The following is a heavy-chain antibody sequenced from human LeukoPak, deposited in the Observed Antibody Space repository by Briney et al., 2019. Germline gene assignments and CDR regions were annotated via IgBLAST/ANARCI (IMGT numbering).Heavy chain of an antibody. CDR2: IYYSGSS. D-gene: IGHD1-14*01. J-gene: IGHJ5*02. V-gene: IGHV4-59*08. CDR1: GGSISSYY. Sequence: PSETLSLTCTVSGGSISSYYWSWFWQPPGKGLEWIGYIYYSGSSNYNLSLRSRVTMSVDTSKNQFSLKLSSVTAADTAVYYCARRLTSNWFDPWGQGTLVTVSS. CDR3: ARRLTSNWFDP.